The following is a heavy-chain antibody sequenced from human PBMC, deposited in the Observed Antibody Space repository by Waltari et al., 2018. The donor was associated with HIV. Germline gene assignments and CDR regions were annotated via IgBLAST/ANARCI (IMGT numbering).Heavy chain of an antibody. CDR3: AKCDIVVVPAAQYYYYGMDV. D-gene: IGHD2-2*01. CDR2: IRYDGSNK. Sequence: QVQLVESGGGVVQPGGSLRLSCAASGFTFSSYGMHWVRQAPGKGLEWVAFIRYDGSNKYYADSVKGRFTISRDNSKNTLYLQMNSLRAEDTAVYYCAKCDIVVVPAAQYYYYGMDVWGQGTTVTVSS. CDR1: GFTFSSYG. J-gene: IGHJ6*02. V-gene: IGHV3-30*02.